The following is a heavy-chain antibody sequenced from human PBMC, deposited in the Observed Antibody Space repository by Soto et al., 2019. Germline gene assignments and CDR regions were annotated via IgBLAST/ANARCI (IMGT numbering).Heavy chain of an antibody. CDR1: GFTFSGFG. V-gene: IGHV3-33*01. J-gene: IGHJ3*02. Sequence: GGSLRLSCAASGFTFSGFGMHWIRQAPGKGLEWVAVIWYDGSNKYYADSVKGRFTISRDNAKNSLYLQMNSLRAEDTAVYYCAREGYYDYIWGSYRLVAFDIWGQGTMVTVS. CDR3: AREGYYDYIWGSYRLVAFDI. CDR2: IWYDGSNK. D-gene: IGHD3-16*02.